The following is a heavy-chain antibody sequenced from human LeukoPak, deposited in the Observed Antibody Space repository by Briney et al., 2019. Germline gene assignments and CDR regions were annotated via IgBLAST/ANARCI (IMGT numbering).Heavy chain of an antibody. CDR3: AKSQDGGRLFHFDY. CDR1: GFTFSSYA. Sequence: HGESLKISCAASGFTFSSYAMSWVRQAPGKGLEWVSVISGSGGSTYSADSVKGRFTISRDNSKNTLYLQMNSLRAEDTAVYFCAKSQDGGRLFHFDYWGQGTLVTVSS. V-gene: IGHV3-23*01. J-gene: IGHJ4*02. D-gene: IGHD1-26*01. CDR2: ISGSGGST.